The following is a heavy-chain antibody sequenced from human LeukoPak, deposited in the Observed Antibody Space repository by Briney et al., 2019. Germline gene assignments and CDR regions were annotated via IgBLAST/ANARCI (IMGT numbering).Heavy chain of an antibody. V-gene: IGHV1-69*05. CDR3: VIGYCSSTSCYDLDY. CDR2: IIPIFGTA. CDR1: GGTFSSYA. Sequence: SVKVSCKASGGTFSSYAISWVRQAPGQGLEWMGGIIPIFGTANYAQKFQGRVTITTDESTSTAYMELSSLRSEDTAVYYCVIGYCSSTSCYDLDYWGQGTLVTVSS. D-gene: IGHD2-2*01. J-gene: IGHJ4*02.